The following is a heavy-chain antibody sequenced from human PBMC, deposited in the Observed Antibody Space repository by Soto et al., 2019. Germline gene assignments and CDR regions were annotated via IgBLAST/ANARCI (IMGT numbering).Heavy chain of an antibody. D-gene: IGHD6-13*01. Sequence: QVQLVQSGAEVKKPGASVKVSCKASGYTFTGYYMHWVRQAPGQGLEWMGWINPNSGGTNYAQKFQGRVTMTRDTSISTAYMELSRLSSDDTSVYYCAKAYIAAAGNWFDPWGQGTLVTVSS. J-gene: IGHJ5*02. CDR3: AKAYIAAAGNWFDP. CDR2: INPNSGGT. V-gene: IGHV1-2*02. CDR1: GYTFTGYY.